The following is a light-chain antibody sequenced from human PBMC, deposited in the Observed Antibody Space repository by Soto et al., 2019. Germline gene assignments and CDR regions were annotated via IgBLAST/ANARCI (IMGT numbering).Light chain of an antibody. V-gene: IGLV2-14*02. J-gene: IGLJ1*01. CDR3: CSLTTSHTYV. CDR1: SSDVGTYNL. CDR2: EAS. Sequence: QSALTQPASVSGSPGQSITISCTGTSSDVGTYNLVSWYQQHPGNAPRLMIYEASKRPSGVSNRYSGSKSGNSASLTISGLQADDEADYYCCSLTTSHTYVFGSGTKLTVL.